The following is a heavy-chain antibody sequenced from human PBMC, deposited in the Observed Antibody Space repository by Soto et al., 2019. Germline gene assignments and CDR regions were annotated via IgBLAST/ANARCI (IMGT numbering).Heavy chain of an antibody. D-gene: IGHD2-21*02. CDR1: GFTFSSYS. Sequence: GGSLRLSCAASGFTFSSYSMNWVRQAPGKGLEWVSSISSSSSYIYYADSVKGRFTISRDNAKNSLYLQMNSLRAEDTAVYYCARVGVTQWSYYFDCWGQGTLVTVSS. J-gene: IGHJ4*02. CDR2: ISSSSSYI. V-gene: IGHV3-21*01. CDR3: ARVGVTQWSYYFDC.